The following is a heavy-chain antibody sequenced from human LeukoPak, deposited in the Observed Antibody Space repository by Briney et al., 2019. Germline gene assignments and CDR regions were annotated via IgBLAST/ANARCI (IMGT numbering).Heavy chain of an antibody. J-gene: IGHJ4*02. D-gene: IGHD3-10*01. V-gene: IGHV3-30-3*01. CDR1: GFTFSSYA. Sequence: GGSLRLSCAASGFTFSSYAMHWVRHAPGKGLEWVAVISYDGSNKYYADSVKGRFTISRDNSKNTLYLQMNSLRAEDTAVYYCARDFSTSGAFDYWGQGTLVTVSS. CDR3: ARDFSTSGAFDY. CDR2: ISYDGSNK.